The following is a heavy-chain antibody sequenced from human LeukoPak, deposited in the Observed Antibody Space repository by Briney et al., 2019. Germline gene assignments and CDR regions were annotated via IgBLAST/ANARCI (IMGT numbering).Heavy chain of an antibody. J-gene: IGHJ4*02. CDR3: ATSGGGTIFDS. CDR2: MNPNSGGT. CDR1: GYTFTDYY. V-gene: IGHV1-2*02. D-gene: IGHD3-16*01. Sequence: ASVKVSCKASGYTFTDYYVHWVRQAPGQGLEWMGWMNPNSGGTNYAQRFQGRVTMTRDTSISTAYMELTRLRFDDTAVFYCATSGGGTIFDSWGQGTLVTFSS.